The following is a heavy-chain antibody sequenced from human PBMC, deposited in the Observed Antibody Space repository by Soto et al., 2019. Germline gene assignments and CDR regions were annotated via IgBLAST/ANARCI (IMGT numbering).Heavy chain of an antibody. V-gene: IGHV1-69*01. CDR1: GGTFSSYA. D-gene: IGHD3-22*01. Sequence: QVQLVQSGAEVKKPGSSVKVSCKSSGGTFSSYAISWVRQAPGQGLEWMGGIIPIFGTANYAQKFQGRVTITANQSTSTAYMELRSLRSEVTAVYYCAREGASGSRIGHWGQGTLVTVSS. J-gene: IGHJ4*02. CDR2: IIPIFGTA. CDR3: AREGASGSRIGH.